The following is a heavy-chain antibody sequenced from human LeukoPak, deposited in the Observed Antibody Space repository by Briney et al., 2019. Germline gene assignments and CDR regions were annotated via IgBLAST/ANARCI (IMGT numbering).Heavy chain of an antibody. Sequence: GGSLRLSCAASGFTFSSYWMHWVRHAPGKGLVWVSRINGADSSTSYADSVKGRFTISRDNAKNTLYLQMNSLRAEDTAVYYCSRGDSDASYYYYGMDVWGQGTTVTVSS. CDR2: INGADSST. CDR1: GFTFSSYW. J-gene: IGHJ6*02. CDR3: SRGDSDASYYYYGMDV. V-gene: IGHV3-74*01. D-gene: IGHD2-15*01.